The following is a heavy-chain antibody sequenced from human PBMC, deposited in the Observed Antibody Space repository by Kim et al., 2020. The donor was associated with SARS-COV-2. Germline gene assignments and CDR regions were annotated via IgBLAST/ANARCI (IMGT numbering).Heavy chain of an antibody. Sequence: GGSLRLSCAASGFTVSSNYMSWVRQAPGKGLEWVSVIYSGGSTYYADSVKGRFTISRDNSKNTLYLQMNSMRTEDTAVYYCARESRSGETYYDILTGRANYYYGMDVWGQETTVTVSS. CDR2: IYSGGST. V-gene: IGHV3-66*02. D-gene: IGHD3-9*01. CDR1: GFTVSSNY. CDR3: ARESRSGETYYDILTGRANYYYGMDV. J-gene: IGHJ6*02.